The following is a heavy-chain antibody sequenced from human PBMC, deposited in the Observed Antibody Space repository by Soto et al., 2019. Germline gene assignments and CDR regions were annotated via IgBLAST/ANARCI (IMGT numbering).Heavy chain of an antibody. V-gene: IGHV4-59*01. CDR2: IYYSGST. D-gene: IGHD6-19*01. Sequence: PSETLSLTCTVSGGSLSSYYWSWIRQPPGKGLEWIGYIYYSGSTNYNPSLKSRGTISVDTSKNQFSLKLSSVTAADTAVYYCAREGVAGFDYWGQGTLVTVSS. CDR1: GGSLSSYY. J-gene: IGHJ4*02. CDR3: AREGVAGFDY.